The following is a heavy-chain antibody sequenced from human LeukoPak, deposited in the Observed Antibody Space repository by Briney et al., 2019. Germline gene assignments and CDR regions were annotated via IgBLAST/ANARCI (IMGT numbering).Heavy chain of an antibody. J-gene: IGHJ4*02. D-gene: IGHD3-3*01. CDR3: ARARKDYDFWSGYSPFDY. V-gene: IGHV1-69*02. CDR2: IIPILGIA. CDR1: GGTFSSYT. Sequence: SSVKVSCKASGGTFSSYTISWVRQAPGQGLEWMGRIIPILGIANYAQKFQGRVTITADKSTSTAYMELSSLRSEDTAVYYCARARKDYDFWSGYSPFDYWGQGTLVTVSS.